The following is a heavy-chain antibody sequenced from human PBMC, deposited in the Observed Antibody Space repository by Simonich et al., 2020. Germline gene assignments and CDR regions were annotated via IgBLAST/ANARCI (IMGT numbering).Heavy chain of an antibody. D-gene: IGHD2-21*01. V-gene: IGHV4-34*01. CDR3: AREFRDYWYFDL. CDR2: INHSGST. CDR1: GGACSGYY. Sequence: QVQLQQWGAGLLKPSETLSLTCSVYGGACSGYYWSRIRKPPGKGLEWIGEINHSGSTNYNPSRKSRVTISVDTYKNQCSLKLSSLTAAETAVYYCAREFRDYWYFDLWGRGTLVTVSS. J-gene: IGHJ2*01.